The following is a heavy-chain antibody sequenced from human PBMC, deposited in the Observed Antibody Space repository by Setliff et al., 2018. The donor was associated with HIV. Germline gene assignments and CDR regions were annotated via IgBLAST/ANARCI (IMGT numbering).Heavy chain of an antibody. Sequence: ASVKVSCKSSGYSFGDYYIHWVRQAPGQGLEWMGVINPAGGNSHYAQKFQGRVTMTRDASTSTVYMDLSSLRSDDTAVYFCARVYCSIASCYDEYYFDYWGQGTLVTVSS. CDR3: ARVYCSIASCYDEYYFDY. D-gene: IGHD2-2*01. J-gene: IGHJ4*02. CDR1: GYSFGDYY. CDR2: INPAGGNS. V-gene: IGHV1-46*01.